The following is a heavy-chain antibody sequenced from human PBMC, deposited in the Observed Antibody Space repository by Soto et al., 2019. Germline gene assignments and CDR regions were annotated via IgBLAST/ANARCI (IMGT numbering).Heavy chain of an antibody. V-gene: IGHV3-30*18. Sequence: QVQLVESGGGVVQPERSLRLSCAASGFTFSNYAMHWVHQAPGKGPEWVAAISYDGRNKYYADSVKGRFTISRDNYKNTLDLRMNSLRAEDTAVYYCAKGNYDISVLSLNWFDHWGQGTLVTVSS. D-gene: IGHD3-22*01. J-gene: IGHJ5*02. CDR3: AKGNYDISVLSLNWFDH. CDR2: ISYDGRNK. CDR1: GFTFSNYA.